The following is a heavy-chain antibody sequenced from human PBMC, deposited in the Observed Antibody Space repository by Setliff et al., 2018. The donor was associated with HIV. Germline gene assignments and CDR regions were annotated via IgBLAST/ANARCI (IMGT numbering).Heavy chain of an antibody. CDR1: GGSISSGRNY. J-gene: IGHJ4*02. CDR2: IYASGGT. Sequence: PSETLSLTCTVSGGSISSGRNYWSWIRQTAGKGLEWIGRIYASGGTNYNPSLKSRVTISVDTSKNQVSLKLSSVTAADTAVYYCARSPGVATITIFDYWGQGTLVTVSS. V-gene: IGHV4-61*02. CDR3: ARSPGVATITIFDY. D-gene: IGHD5-12*01.